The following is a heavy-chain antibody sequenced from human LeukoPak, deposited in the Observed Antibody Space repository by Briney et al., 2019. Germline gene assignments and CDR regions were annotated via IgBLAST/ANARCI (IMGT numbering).Heavy chain of an antibody. CDR2: LLYDGNTK. CDR3: ARDHRPEIQYYYMDV. Sequence: PGGSLRLSCAASGFSLSNYGMHWVRQAPGKGLEWVAALLYDGNTKHYADSVKGRFTNSRDISKNTFYLQMNSLTAEDTAVYYCARDHRPEIQYYYMDVWGKGTTVAVSS. D-gene: IGHD1-14*01. CDR1: GFSLSNYG. V-gene: IGHV3-33*01. J-gene: IGHJ6*03.